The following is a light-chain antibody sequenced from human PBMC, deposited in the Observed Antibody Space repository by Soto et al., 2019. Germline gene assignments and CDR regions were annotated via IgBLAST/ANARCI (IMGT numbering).Light chain of an antibody. CDR2: EVS. CDR1: SGNVGGYKY. J-gene: IGLJ2*01. Sequence: QSVLTQPASVSGSPGQSITISCTGTSGNVGGYKYVSWYQQHPGKAPKLMVYEVSNRPSGVSNRFSGSKSGNTASLTISGLQGEDEADYYCSSYTSSSTIIFGGGTKLTVL. CDR3: SSYTSSSTII. V-gene: IGLV2-14*01.